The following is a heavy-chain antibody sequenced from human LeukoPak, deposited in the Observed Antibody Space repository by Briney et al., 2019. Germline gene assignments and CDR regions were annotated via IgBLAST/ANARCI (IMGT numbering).Heavy chain of an antibody. CDR1: GYTFTSYD. CDR2: IMPMFGTT. CDR3: ARGREGVGAFDY. V-gene: IGHV1-69*05. D-gene: IGHD1-26*01. J-gene: IGHJ4*02. Sequence: SVKVSCKASGYTFTSYDINWVRQATGQGLEWMGGIMPMFGTTNYAQNFQDRVTITTDESTSTAYMELSSLRSEDTAMYYCARGREGVGAFDYWGQGTLVSVSS.